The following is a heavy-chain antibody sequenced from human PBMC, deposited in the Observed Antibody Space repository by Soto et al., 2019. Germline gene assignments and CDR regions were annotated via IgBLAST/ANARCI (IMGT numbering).Heavy chain of an antibody. V-gene: IGHV3-7*05. D-gene: IGHD2-2*01. J-gene: IGHJ4*02. CDR2: IKQDGSEK. Sequence: SGXSLRLSCAASGFTFSTYWMTWVRQAPGKGLEWVANIKQDGSEKYYVDSVKGRFTISRDNARNSLYLQMDSLRVEDTAVYYCVTYCSSTSCRSYWGQGTQVTVSS. CDR1: GFTFSTYW. CDR3: VTYCSSTSCRSY.